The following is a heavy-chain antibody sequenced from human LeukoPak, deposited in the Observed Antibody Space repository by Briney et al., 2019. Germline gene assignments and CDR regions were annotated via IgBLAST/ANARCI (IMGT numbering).Heavy chain of an antibody. D-gene: IGHD6-13*01. CDR2: IFYSGST. V-gene: IGHV4-61*05. CDR3: ARVTGYMTEDYFDY. J-gene: IGHJ4*02. CDR1: GGSISSSSYY. Sequence: PSETLTLTCTVSGGSISSSSYYWGWIRQPPGKGLEWIGYIFYSGSTNYNPSLKSRVTISVDTSKNQFSLKLSSVTAADTAVYYCARVTGYMTEDYFDYWGQGTLITVSS.